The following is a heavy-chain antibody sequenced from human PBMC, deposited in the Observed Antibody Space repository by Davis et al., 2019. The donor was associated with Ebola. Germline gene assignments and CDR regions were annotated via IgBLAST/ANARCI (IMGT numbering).Heavy chain of an antibody. D-gene: IGHD1-26*01. CDR2: ISYDGSNK. CDR1: GFTFSSYG. V-gene: IGHV3-30*18. CDR3: AKGVRVGGVEYYGMDV. Sequence: GESLKISCAASGFTFSSYGMHWVRQAPGKGLEWVAVISYDGSNKYYVDSVKGRFTISRDNSKNTLYLQMNSLRAEDTAVYYCAKGVRVGGVEYYGMDVWGKGTTGTVSS. J-gene: IGHJ6*04.